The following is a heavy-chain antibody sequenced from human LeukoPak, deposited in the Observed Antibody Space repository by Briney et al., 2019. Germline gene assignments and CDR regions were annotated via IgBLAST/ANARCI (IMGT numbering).Heavy chain of an antibody. CDR1: GFTFSSYA. J-gene: IGHJ3*02. CDR3: ARDGGSGSDDAFDI. V-gene: IGHV3-21*01. CDR2: ISTSSTYI. D-gene: IGHD3-22*01. Sequence: GGSLKLSCAASGFTFSSYAMNWVRQAPGKGLEWVSSISTSSTYIYYADSVKGRFTISRDNAKNSLYLQMNSLRAEDTAVYYCARDGGSGSDDAFDIWGQGTLVTASS.